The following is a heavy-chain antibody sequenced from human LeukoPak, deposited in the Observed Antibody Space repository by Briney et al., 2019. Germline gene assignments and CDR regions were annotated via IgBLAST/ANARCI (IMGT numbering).Heavy chain of an antibody. J-gene: IGHJ4*02. CDR3: AKDPGYSYGYPYYFDF. Sequence: GGSLRLSCAASGFTFSSYAMSWVRQAPGKGLEWVSAISGSGGGTYSADSVKGRFTISRDNSKNTLFLQMNSLRAEDTAVYYCAKDPGYSYGYPYYFDFWGQGTLATVSS. V-gene: IGHV3-23*01. CDR2: ISGSGGGT. CDR1: GFTFSSYA. D-gene: IGHD5-18*01.